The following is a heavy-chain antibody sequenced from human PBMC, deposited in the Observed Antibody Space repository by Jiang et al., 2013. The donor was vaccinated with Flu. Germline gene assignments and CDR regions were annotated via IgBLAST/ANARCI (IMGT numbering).Heavy chain of an antibody. J-gene: IGHJ5*02. Sequence: KISCQGSGYSFSNYWVAWVRQMPGKGLEWMGLIYPGDSDTRYSPSFQGQVTISADKSISTAYLQWSSLKASDTAMYYCARGVGHDFWSGYHSGWFDPWGQGTLVTVSS. CDR3: ARGVGHDFWSGYHSGWFDP. CDR1: GYSFSNYW. D-gene: IGHD3-3*01. V-gene: IGHV5-51*01. CDR2: IYPGDSDT.